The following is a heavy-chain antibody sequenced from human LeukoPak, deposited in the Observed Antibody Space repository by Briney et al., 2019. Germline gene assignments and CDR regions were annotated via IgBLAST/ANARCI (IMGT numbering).Heavy chain of an antibody. CDR3: ARAGITVVRGPSGFWFDP. CDR1: GGSFSGYY. Sequence: PSETLSLTCAVYGGSFSGYYWSWIRQPPGKGLEWIGEINHSGSTNYNPSLKSRVTISVDTSKNQFSLKLSSVTAADTAVYYCARAGITVVRGPSGFWFDPWGQGTLVTVSS. V-gene: IGHV4-34*01. J-gene: IGHJ5*02. CDR2: INHSGST. D-gene: IGHD3-10*01.